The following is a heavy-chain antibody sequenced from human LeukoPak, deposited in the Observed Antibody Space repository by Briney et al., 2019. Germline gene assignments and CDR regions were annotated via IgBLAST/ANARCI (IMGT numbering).Heavy chain of an antibody. CDR2: ISKDGSMR. J-gene: IGHJ3*02. CDR1: GFSFSKYA. Sequence: GGSLRLSCSASGFSFSKYAMDWVRQAPGKGLEWVAIISKDGSMRYYADSVKGRFTVSRDNSNNTLSLQMNSLKSEDTAVYYCAGEKFDIWGQGTMVTVSA. V-gene: IGHV3-30*04. CDR3: AGEKFDI.